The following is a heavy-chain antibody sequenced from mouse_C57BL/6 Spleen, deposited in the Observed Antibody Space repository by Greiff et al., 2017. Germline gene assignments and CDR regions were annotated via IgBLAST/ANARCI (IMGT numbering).Heavy chain of an antibody. J-gene: IGHJ2*01. V-gene: IGHV1-50*01. CDR3: ARGGIYYGNPYYFDY. CDR1: GYTFTSYW. Sequence: QVQLQQPGAELVKPGASVKLSCKASGYTFTSYWMQWVKQRPGQGLEWIGEIDPSDSYTNYNQKFKGKATLTVDTSSSTAYMQLSSLTSEDSAVYYCARGGIYYGNPYYFDYWGQGTTLTVSS. CDR2: IDPSDSYT. D-gene: IGHD2-1*01.